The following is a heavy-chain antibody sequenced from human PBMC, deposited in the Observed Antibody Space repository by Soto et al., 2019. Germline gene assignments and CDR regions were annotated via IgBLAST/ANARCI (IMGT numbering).Heavy chain of an antibody. CDR3: ARAPGYYGDFFDF. CDR2: INRDGGST. D-gene: IGHD4-17*01. J-gene: IGHJ4*02. Sequence: EVQLVESEGGVVRPGGSLRLSCAASGFPFDDYGMSWVRQAPGKGLEWVSGINRDGGSTGYADSVKGRFTISRDNAKNSLYLQMNSLRAEDTAFYYCARAPGYYGDFFDFWGQGTLVTVSS. V-gene: IGHV3-20*04. CDR1: GFPFDDYG.